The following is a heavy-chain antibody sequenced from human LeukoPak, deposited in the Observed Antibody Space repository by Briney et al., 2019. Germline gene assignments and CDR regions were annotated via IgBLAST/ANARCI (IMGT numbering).Heavy chain of an antibody. CDR1: GFSVTSYA. J-gene: IGHJ5*02. CDR2: VYSEGAT. CDR3: VRDLAEGRAWVEFDP. Sequence: GVLRLSCVASGFSVTSYAVSWVRQAPGKAPEWVSLVYSEGATHYADSVQGRFITSRDISKNTLYLQMSNLRIEDTGVYRCVRDLAEGRAWVEFDPWGQGTVVTVSS. V-gene: IGHV3-66*02.